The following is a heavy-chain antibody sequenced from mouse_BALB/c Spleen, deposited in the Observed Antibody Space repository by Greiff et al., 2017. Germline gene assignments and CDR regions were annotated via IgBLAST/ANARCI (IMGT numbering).Heavy chain of an antibody. CDR2: IWSGGST. Sequence: VQLQQSGPGLVQPSQSLSITCTVSGFSLTSYGVHWVRQSPGKGLEWLGVIWSGGSTDYNAAFISRLSISKDNSKSQVFFKMNSLQADDTAIYYSARNRVVAYYYAMDYWGQGTSVTVSS. J-gene: IGHJ4*01. CDR1: GFSLTSYG. CDR3: ARNRVVAYYYAMDY. V-gene: IGHV2-4-1*01. D-gene: IGHD1-1*01.